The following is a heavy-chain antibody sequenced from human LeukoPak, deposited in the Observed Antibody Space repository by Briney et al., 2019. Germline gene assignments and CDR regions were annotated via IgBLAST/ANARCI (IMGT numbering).Heavy chain of an antibody. D-gene: IGHD6-19*01. V-gene: IGHV3-49*04. CDR2: IRSKAYGGTT. CDR1: GFTLGDYA. J-gene: IGHJ4*02. Sequence: PGRSLRLSCTASGFTLGDYAMSWVRQAPGKGLEGVGFIRSKAYGGTTEYAASVKGRFTISRDDSKSIAYLQMNSLKTEDTAVYYCTRDLVSGDSCGWYYFDYWGQGTLVTVSS. CDR3: TRDLVSGDSCGWYYFDY.